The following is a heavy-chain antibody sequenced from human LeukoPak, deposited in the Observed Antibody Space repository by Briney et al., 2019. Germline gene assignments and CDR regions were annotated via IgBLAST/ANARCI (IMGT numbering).Heavy chain of an antibody. CDR2: INPNSGDT. CDR3: AKLGIGSTTRAWFDP. J-gene: IGHJ5*02. Sequence: ASVKVSCKASGYTFPAYYIHWVRQAPGQGLEWMGRINPNSGDTNYAQKFQGSVTLTRDTSINTAYMELSRLRSDDTAVYYCAKLGIGSTTRAWFDPWGQGTLVTVSS. CDR1: GYTFPAYY. V-gene: IGHV1-2*06. D-gene: IGHD1-26*01.